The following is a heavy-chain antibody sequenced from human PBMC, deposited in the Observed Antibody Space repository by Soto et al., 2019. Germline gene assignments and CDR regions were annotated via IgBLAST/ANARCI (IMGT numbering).Heavy chain of an antibody. CDR3: AKDLDYYGSGSSPNDY. V-gene: IGHV3-30*18. Sequence: PGGSLRLSCAASGFTFSSYGMHWVRQAPGKGLEWVAVISYDGSNKYYADSVKGRFTISRDNSKNTLYLQMNSLRAEDTAVYYCAKDLDYYGSGSSPNDYWGQGTLVTVSS. CDR2: ISYDGSNK. CDR1: GFTFSSYG. D-gene: IGHD3-10*01. J-gene: IGHJ4*02.